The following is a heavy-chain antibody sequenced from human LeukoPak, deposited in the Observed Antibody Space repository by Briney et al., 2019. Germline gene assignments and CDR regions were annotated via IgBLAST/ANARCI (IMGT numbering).Heavy chain of an antibody. V-gene: IGHV3-48*01. CDR2: ISSSSSTI. CDR3: ARDSYDFWSAYPVSYYYYYMDV. Sequence: QPGGSLRLSCAASGFTFTSYSMNWVRQAPGKGLEWVSYISSSSSTIYDADSVKGRFTISRDNAKNSLYLQMNSLRAEDTAVYYCARDSYDFWSAYPVSYYYYYMDVWGKGTTVTVSS. J-gene: IGHJ6*03. D-gene: IGHD3-3*01. CDR1: GFTFTSYS.